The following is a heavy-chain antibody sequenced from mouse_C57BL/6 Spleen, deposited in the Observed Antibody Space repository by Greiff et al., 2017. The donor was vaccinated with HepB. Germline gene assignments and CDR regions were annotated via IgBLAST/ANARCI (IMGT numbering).Heavy chain of an antibody. J-gene: IGHJ1*03. CDR2: IDPETGGT. CDR3: TRSHYYGSSYRYFDV. Sequence: VQLQQSGAELVRPGASVTLSCKASGYTFTDYEMHWVKQTPVHGLEWIGAIDPETGGTAYNQKFKGKAILTADKSSSTAYMELRSLTSEDSAVYYWTRSHYYGSSYRYFDVWGTGTTVTVSS. D-gene: IGHD1-1*01. CDR1: GYTFTDYE. V-gene: IGHV1-15*01.